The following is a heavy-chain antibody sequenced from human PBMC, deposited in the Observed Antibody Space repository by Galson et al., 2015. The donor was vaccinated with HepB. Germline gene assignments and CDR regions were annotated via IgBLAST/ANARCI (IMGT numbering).Heavy chain of an antibody. J-gene: IGHJ4*02. CDR3: ARQSFDY. V-gene: IGHV7-4-1*02. CDR2: ININTGNP. CDR1: GYTFTTYA. Sequence: SVKVSCKASGYTFTTYAINWARQAPGQGLEWMGWININTGNPTYAQGFTGRFVFSLDTSVSTAYLQISSLKAEDTAVYYCARQSFDYWGQGTLVTVSS.